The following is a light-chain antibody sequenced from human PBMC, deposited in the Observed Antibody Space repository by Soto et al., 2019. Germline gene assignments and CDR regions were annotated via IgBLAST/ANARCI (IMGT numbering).Light chain of an antibody. Sequence: EILLTQSPGTLSLSPGERATLSCRASQSVSSYLAWYQQKPGQAPRLLIYGASTRANGIPARFSGSGSGTEFTLTISSLQSEDFAFYYCQQYNNWPPWTFGQGTKVDIK. CDR2: GAS. V-gene: IGKV3-15*01. J-gene: IGKJ1*01. CDR1: QSVSSY. CDR3: QQYNNWPPWT.